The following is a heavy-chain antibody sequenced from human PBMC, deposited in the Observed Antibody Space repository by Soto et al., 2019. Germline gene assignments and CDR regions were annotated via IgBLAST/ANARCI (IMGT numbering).Heavy chain of an antibody. Sequence: EVQLVESGGGLVQPWGSLRLSCAASGFTFSRYWMSWVRQAPGKGLEWVANIKQDGSEKYYVDSVKGRFTISRDNAKNSLYLQMNSLRAEDTAVYYCATPKPSVAGKINWYFDLWGRGTLVTVSS. D-gene: IGHD6-19*01. J-gene: IGHJ2*01. CDR3: ATPKPSVAGKINWYFDL. CDR1: GFTFSRYW. CDR2: IKQDGSEK. V-gene: IGHV3-7*01.